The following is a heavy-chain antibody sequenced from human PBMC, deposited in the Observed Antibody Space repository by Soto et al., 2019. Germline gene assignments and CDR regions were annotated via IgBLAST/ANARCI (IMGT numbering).Heavy chain of an antibody. CDR2: IVVGSGNT. V-gene: IGHV1-58*01. CDR3: SADRDCSGGSCSPNYYYYGMDV. J-gene: IGHJ6*02. CDR1: GFTFTSSA. Sequence: SVKVSCKASGFTFTSSAVQWVRQARGQRLEWIGWIVVGSGNTNYAQKFQERVTITRDMSTSTAYMELSSLRSEDTAVYYCSADRDCSGGSCSPNYYYYGMDVWGQGTTVTVSS. D-gene: IGHD2-15*01.